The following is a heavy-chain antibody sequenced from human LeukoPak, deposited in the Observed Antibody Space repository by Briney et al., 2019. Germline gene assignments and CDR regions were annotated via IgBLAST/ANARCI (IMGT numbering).Heavy chain of an antibody. CDR1: GCSFSSYS. V-gene: IGHV3-48*01. Sequence: GGSLRLSCVGFGCSFSSYSMNWVRQAPAQGLELVSYGSIGSGTSPYADSVTGRFTISRDHAKKSPYLQINSLSAEDAAVYYCARAYSGSYYCLHYWGQGPLLPVAS. CDR3: ARAYSGSYYCLHY. D-gene: IGHD1-26*01. CDR2: GSIGSGTS. J-gene: IGHJ4*02.